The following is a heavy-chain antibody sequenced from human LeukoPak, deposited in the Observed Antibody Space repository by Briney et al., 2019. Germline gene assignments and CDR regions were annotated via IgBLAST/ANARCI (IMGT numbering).Heavy chain of an antibody. D-gene: IGHD6-19*01. CDR2: IKQDGSEK. CDR3: ARDGVENVAVADLTWFDS. Sequence: GGSLRLSCAASGFTFRNFWMSWVRQAPGKGLEWVANIKQDGSEKYSVDSVKGRFTISRDNAKSSLHLQMNSLSAEDSALYYCARDGVENVAVADLTWFDSWGQGALVIVSS. J-gene: IGHJ5*01. V-gene: IGHV3-7*01. CDR1: GFTFRNFW.